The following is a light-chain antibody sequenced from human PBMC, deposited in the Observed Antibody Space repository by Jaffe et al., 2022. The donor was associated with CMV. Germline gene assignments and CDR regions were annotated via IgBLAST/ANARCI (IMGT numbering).Light chain of an antibody. V-gene: IGKV1-9*01. CDR1: QGISRF. Sequence: IQLTQSPSSLSASVGDRVTITCRASQGISRFLAWYQEKLGQAPKLLIYDASTLQSGVPSRFSGSGSGTDFTLTISSLQPEDFATYYCQQLNSDPLFTFGPGTKVDIK. CDR3: QQLNSDPLFT. CDR2: DAS. J-gene: IGKJ3*01.